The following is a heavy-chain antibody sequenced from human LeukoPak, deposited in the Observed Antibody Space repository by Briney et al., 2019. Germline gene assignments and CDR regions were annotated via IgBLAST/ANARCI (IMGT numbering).Heavy chain of an antibody. Sequence: GESLKISCAASGFTFSSYTMNWVRQAPGKGLEWVSYVGRTNSPTYYADSVKGRFTISRDNAKNSLYLQMNSLRDEDTAVYYCARDDHWAFDYWGQGTLVTVSS. CDR2: VGRTNSPT. V-gene: IGHV3-48*02. D-gene: IGHD3-16*01. J-gene: IGHJ4*02. CDR3: ARDDHWAFDY. CDR1: GFTFSSYT.